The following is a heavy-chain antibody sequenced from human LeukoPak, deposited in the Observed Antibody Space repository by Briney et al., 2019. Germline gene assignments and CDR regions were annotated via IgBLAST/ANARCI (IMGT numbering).Heavy chain of an antibody. CDR1: VASFSGYY. CDR2: INHSGST. J-gene: IGHJ6*03. Sequence: TSETLSLTCAFYVASFSGYYWRWIRQPPGKGLEWIGEINHSGSTNYNPSLKGRVTISVDTSKNQFSLKLSSVTAADTAVYYCARGRRYYYYYYMDVWGKGTTVTVSS. CDR3: ARGRRYYYYYYMDV. V-gene: IGHV4-34*01.